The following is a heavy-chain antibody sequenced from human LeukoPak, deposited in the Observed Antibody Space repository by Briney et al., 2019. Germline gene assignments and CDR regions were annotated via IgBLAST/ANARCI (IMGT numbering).Heavy chain of an antibody. V-gene: IGHV3-48*03. CDR3: ARVGAGVSATH. CDR1: GFTFSSYE. CDR2: ISSSGSTI. D-gene: IGHD3-10*01. J-gene: IGHJ4*02. Sequence: GGSLRLSCAASGFTFSSYEVNWVRQAPGKGLEWVSYISSSGSTIYYADSVKGRFTISRDNAKNSLYLQMNSLRAEDTAVYYCARVGAGVSATHWGQGTLVTVSS.